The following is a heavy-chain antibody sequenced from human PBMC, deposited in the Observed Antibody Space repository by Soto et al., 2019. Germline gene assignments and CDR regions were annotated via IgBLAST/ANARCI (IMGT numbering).Heavy chain of an antibody. CDR1: GFTFSSYG. J-gene: IGHJ6*03. CDR2: IWYDGSNK. Sequence: PGGSLRLSCAASGFTFSSYGMHWDRQAPGKGLEWVAVIWYDGSNKYYADSVKGRFTISRDNSKNTLYLQMNSLRAEDTAVYYCAREQYYDFCSGYYYHYYYMDVWGKGTTVTVSS. CDR3: AREQYYDFCSGYYYHYYYMDV. V-gene: IGHV3-33*01. D-gene: IGHD3-3*01.